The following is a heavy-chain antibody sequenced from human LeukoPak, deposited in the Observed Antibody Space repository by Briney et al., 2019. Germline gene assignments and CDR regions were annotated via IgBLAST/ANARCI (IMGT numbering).Heavy chain of an antibody. V-gene: IGHV3-43D*03. J-gene: IGHJ4*02. CDR2: ISWDGGST. CDR3: AKDKYQLLSDGINFDY. Sequence: GGSLRLSCAASGFTFDDYAMHWVRQAPGKGLEWVSLISWDGGSTYYADSVKGRFTISRDNAKNSLYLQMNSLRAEDTALYYCAKDKYQLLSDGINFDYWGQGTLVTVSS. CDR1: GFTFDDYA. D-gene: IGHD2-2*01.